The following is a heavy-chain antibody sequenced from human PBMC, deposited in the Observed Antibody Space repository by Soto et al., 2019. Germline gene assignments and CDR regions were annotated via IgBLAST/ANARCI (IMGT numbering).Heavy chain of an antibody. CDR2: ISAYNGNT. V-gene: IGHV1-18*01. J-gene: IGHJ5*02. CDR3: ARAVPGDTIVATRNWFDP. CDR1: GYTFTSYG. D-gene: IGHD5-12*01. Sequence: ASVKVSCKASGYTFTSYGISWVRQAPGQGLEWMGWISAYNGNTNYAQKLQGRVTMTTDTSTSTAYMELRSLRSDDTAVYYCARAVPGDTIVATRNWFDPWRQGTLVTVSS.